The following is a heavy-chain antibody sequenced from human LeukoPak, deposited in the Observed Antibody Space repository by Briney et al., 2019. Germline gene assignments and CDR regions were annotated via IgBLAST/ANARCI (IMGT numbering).Heavy chain of an antibody. Sequence: PSETLSLTCTVSGGSISGYYWSWIRQPPGKGLELIGHIYYTGSTNYNPSLKSRVTISLDTSENQFSLKLSSVTTADTAVYYCAAIVPTASNYFDYWGQGTLVTVSS. CDR2: IYYTGST. J-gene: IGHJ4*02. D-gene: IGHD2-2*01. CDR1: GGSISGYY. CDR3: AAIVPTASNYFDY. V-gene: IGHV4-59*01.